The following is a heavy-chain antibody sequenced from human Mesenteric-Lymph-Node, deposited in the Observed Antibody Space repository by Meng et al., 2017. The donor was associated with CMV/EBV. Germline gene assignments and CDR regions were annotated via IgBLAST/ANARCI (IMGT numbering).Heavy chain of an antibody. Sequence: CTVSGGSISGYYWGWIRQPPGKELEWIGSIHYTGTTYYNPSLKSRLTISVDTSTNQFSLKLTSVTATDTGVYYCARVAATGAAGTVDYWGQGILVTVSS. J-gene: IGHJ4*02. V-gene: IGHV4-39*01. D-gene: IGHD6-13*01. CDR2: IHYTGTT. CDR3: ARVAATGAAGTVDY. CDR1: GGSISGYY.